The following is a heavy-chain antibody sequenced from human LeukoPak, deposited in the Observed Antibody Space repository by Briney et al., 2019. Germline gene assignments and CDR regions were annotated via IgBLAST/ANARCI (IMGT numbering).Heavy chain of an antibody. Sequence: GGSLRLSCAASGFTFSSYWMSWVRQAPGKGLEWVANIKQDGSEKYYVDSVKGRFIISRDNAKNSLYLQMNSLRAEDTAVYYCARDPPYDSSGYSPVGYWGQGTLVTVSS. D-gene: IGHD3-22*01. CDR1: GFTFSSYW. V-gene: IGHV3-7*01. CDR3: ARDPPYDSSGYSPVGY. J-gene: IGHJ4*02. CDR2: IKQDGSEK.